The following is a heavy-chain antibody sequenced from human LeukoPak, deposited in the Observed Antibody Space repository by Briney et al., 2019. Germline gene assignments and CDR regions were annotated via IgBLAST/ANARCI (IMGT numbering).Heavy chain of an antibody. CDR3: VRAAHYYYGMDV. Sequence: ASVKVSCKASGYTFTSYAMHWVRQAPGQRLEWMGWINAGNGNTKYSQKFQGRVTITRDTSASTAYMELSSLRSEDTAVYYCVRAAHYYYGMDVWGQGTTVTVSS. CDR1: GYTFTSYA. CDR2: INAGNGNT. D-gene: IGHD2-15*01. J-gene: IGHJ6*02. V-gene: IGHV1-3*01.